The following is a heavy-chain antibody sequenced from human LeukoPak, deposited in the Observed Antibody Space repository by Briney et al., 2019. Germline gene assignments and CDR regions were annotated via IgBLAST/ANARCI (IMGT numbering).Heavy chain of an antibody. CDR2: ISSSSSTI. D-gene: IGHD2-2*01. CDR1: GFTFSSYS. V-gene: IGHV3-48*01. J-gene: IGHJ4*02. Sequence: GGSLRLSCAASGFTFSSYSMNWVRQAPGKGLEWVSYISSSSSTIYYADSVKGRFTISRDNAKNSLYLQMNRLRAEDTAVYYCARGVPAATVDYWGQGTLVSVSS. CDR3: ARGVPAATVDY.